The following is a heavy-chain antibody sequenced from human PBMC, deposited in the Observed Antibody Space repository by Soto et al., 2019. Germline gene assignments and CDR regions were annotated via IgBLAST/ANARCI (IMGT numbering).Heavy chain of an antibody. CDR1: GGSIYSYY. CDR2: VDTSGSA. V-gene: IGHV4-4*07. J-gene: IGHJ4*02. CDR3: ARESSRSEFDY. Sequence: PSETLSLTFTVSGGSIYSYYWSWIRQPAGKGLEWIGRVDTSGSASYNPSLRSRVTMSLDTSKNQFSLKLNSVTAADTAVYYCARESSRSEFDYWGQGTLVTVSS.